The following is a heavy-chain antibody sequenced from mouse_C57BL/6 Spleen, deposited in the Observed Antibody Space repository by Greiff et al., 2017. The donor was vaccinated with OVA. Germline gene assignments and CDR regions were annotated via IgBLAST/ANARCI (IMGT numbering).Heavy chain of an antibody. CDR2: IYPGSGST. D-gene: IGHD2-4*01. J-gene: IGHJ2*01. Sequence: QVQLQQPGAELVKPGASVKMSCKASGYTFTSYWITWVKQRPGQGLEWIGDIYPGSGSTNYNEKFKSKATLTVDTSSSTAYMQLSSLTSEDSAVYYCARDDIYYDYAEYYCDYWGQGTTLTVSS. CDR3: ARDDIYYDYAEYYCDY. V-gene: IGHV1-55*01. CDR1: GYTFTSYW.